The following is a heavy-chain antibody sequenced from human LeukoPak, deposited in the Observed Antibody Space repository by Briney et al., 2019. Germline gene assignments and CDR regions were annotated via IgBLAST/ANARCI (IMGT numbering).Heavy chain of an antibody. CDR2: INKGGSEK. CDR3: ASATNYYDSSGTGPYYFDY. J-gene: IGHJ4*02. Sequence: PGGSLRLSCAASGFTFSTYWMSWVRQAPGKGLEWVANINKGGSEKYYVDSVKGRFTISRDNAKNSLYLQMNSLRAEDTAVYYCASATNYYDSSGTGPYYFDYWGQGTLVTVSS. CDR1: GFTFSTYW. D-gene: IGHD3-22*01. V-gene: IGHV3-7*02.